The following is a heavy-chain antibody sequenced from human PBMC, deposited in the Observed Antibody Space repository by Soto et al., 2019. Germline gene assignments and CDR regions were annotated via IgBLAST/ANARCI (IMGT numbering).Heavy chain of an antibody. J-gene: IGHJ4*02. Sequence: PGGSLRLSCAASGFTFSDYYMSWIRQAPGKGLEWVSYISSSSSYTNYADSVKGRFTISRDNAKNSLYLQMNSLRAEDTAVYYCARVYGRGSYFLDYWGQGTLVTVSS. CDR1: GFTFSDYY. V-gene: IGHV3-11*06. D-gene: IGHD1-26*01. CDR3: ARVYGRGSYFLDY. CDR2: ISSSSSYT.